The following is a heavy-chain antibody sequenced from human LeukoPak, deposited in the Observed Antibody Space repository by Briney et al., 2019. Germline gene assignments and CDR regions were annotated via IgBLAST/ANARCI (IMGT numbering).Heavy chain of an antibody. CDR3: ARLYCSGGSCYSGLGSADY. J-gene: IGHJ4*02. CDR2: IYYSGST. CDR1: GASISSSSNY. V-gene: IGHV4-39*01. D-gene: IGHD2-15*01. Sequence: SETLSPTCTVSGASISSSSNYWVWIRQPPGKGLEWIGSIYYSGSTYYNPSLKSRVTISVDTSKNQFSLKLSSVTAADTDMYYCARLYCSGGSCYSGLGSADYWGQGTLVTVAS.